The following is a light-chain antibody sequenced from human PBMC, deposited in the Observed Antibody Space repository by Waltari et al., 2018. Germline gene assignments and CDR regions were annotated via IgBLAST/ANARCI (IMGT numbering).Light chain of an antibody. Sequence: EIVLTQSPAILSLSPGERATLSCRASQSVSNFLAWYQQKPGQAPRLLIYEASKRATGIPARFSGSGSGTDFTLTISSLEPEDFAVYYCQQRSNWPPLTFGGGTKVEIK. CDR3: QQRSNWPPLT. V-gene: IGKV3-11*01. J-gene: IGKJ4*01. CDR2: EAS. CDR1: QSVSNF.